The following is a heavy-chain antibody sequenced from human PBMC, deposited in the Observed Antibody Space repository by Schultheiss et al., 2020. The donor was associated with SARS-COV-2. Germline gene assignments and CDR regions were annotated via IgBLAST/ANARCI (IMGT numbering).Heavy chain of an antibody. D-gene: IGHD2-2*01. CDR1: GFSLSTSGMC. CDR2: IDWDDDK. J-gene: IGHJ6*02. V-gene: IGHV2-70*01. Sequence: SGLTLVKPTQTLTLTCTFSGFSLSTSGMCVSWIRQPPGKALEWLALIDWDDDKYYSTSLKTRLTISKDTSKNQVVLTMTNMDPVDTATYYCARMEVVPAAVYYYYGMDVWGQGTTVTVSS. CDR3: ARMEVVPAAVYYYYGMDV.